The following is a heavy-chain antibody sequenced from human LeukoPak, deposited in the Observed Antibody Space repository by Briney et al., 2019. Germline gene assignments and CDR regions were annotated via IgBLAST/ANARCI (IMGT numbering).Heavy chain of an antibody. CDR3: ARVAGYNWNYVGYYYYMDV. J-gene: IGHJ6*03. CDR1: GGSISSYY. Sequence: SETLSLTCTVSGGSISSYYWSWVRQPAGKGLEWIGRIYTSGSTNYNPSLKSRVTISVDTPKNQFSLKLSSVTAADTAVYYCARVAGYNWNYVGYYYYMDVWGKGTTVTVSS. CDR2: IYTSGST. D-gene: IGHD1-7*01. V-gene: IGHV4-4*07.